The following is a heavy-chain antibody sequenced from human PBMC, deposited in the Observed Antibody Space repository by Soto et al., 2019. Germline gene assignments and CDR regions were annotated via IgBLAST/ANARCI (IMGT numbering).Heavy chain of an antibody. J-gene: IGHJ4*02. CDR3: AREGDSIPFRRRFDY. V-gene: IGHV1-3*01. D-gene: IGHD6-6*01. Sequence: GASVKVSCKASGYTFTSYAMHWGRQAPGQRLEWMGWINAGNGNTKYSQKFQGRVTITRDTSASTAYMELSSLRAEDTAVYYCAREGDSIPFRRRFDYWGQGTLVTVSS. CDR2: INAGNGNT. CDR1: GYTFTSYA.